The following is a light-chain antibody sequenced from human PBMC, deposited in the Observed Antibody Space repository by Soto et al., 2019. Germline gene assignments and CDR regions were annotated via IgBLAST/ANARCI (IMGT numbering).Light chain of an antibody. J-gene: IGKJ1*01. Sequence: DIQMAQPPSSLSASVGDRITITCRASQNIRDSLNWYQHKPGMAPQLMIFAASNLHSGVPSRFSVSGSGTDFTLTISSLQPEDFATYYCQQTFGMFPWTFGQGTKVEMK. CDR2: AAS. CDR1: QNIRDS. CDR3: QQTFGMFPWT. V-gene: IGKV1-39*01.